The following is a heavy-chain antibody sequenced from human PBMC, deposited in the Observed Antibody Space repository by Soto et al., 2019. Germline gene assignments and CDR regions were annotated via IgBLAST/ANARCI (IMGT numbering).Heavy chain of an antibody. CDR2: INAGNGNT. Sequence: QVQLVQSGAEEKKPGASVKVSCKASGYTFTSYAMHWVRQAPGQRLEWMGWINAGNGNTKYSQKFQGRVTITRDTSASTAYMELSSLGSEDTAVYYCARGRGGGASRGDYWGQGTLVTVSS. CDR1: GYTFTSYA. D-gene: IGHD2-2*01. J-gene: IGHJ4*02. CDR3: ARGRGGGASRGDY. V-gene: IGHV1-3*05.